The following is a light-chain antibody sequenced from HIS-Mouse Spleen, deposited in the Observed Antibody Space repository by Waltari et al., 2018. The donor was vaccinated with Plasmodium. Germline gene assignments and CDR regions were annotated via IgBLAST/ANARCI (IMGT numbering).Light chain of an antibody. V-gene: IGKV3-15*01. CDR3: QQYNNWSFT. J-gene: IGKJ3*01. CDR2: GAS. CDR1: QSVSSN. Sequence: EIVMTQSPATLSVSPGERAPLSCRASQSVSSNLSWYQQKPGQAPRLLIYGASTRATGIPARVSGSGSGTEVTLTSSSLQSEDFEVYYCQQYNNWSFTFGPGTKVDIK.